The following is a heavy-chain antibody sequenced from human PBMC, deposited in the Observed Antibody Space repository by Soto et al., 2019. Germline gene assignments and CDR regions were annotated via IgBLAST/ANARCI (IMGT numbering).Heavy chain of an antibody. CDR2: IIPIFGTA. CDR1: RVAFSKFI. D-gene: IGHD6-19*01. CDR3: AKVRYSSPLGYYYGMDV. Sequence: QAQLEQSGGEVKKPGSSVKVSCKASRVAFSKFIVTWVRQAPGLGLEWVGGIIPIFGTANYAQKFQGRVTITADESTSTSYMEVNNLRSEDKAVYYCAKVRYSSPLGYYYGMDVWGQGTTGTVSS. J-gene: IGHJ6*02. V-gene: IGHV1-69*01.